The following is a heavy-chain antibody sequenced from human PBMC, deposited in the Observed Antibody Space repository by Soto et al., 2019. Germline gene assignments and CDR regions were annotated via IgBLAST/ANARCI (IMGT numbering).Heavy chain of an antibody. CDR2: MFYGVST. Sequence: SEPLSLTCTVSGSSINISGYYWGWIRQPPGKGLEWIGSMFYGVSTYYNPSLKSRVAVSVDTSKNQFSLNLRSVTAADTAVYYCARLPSRHSVDYWGQGTLVTVSS. J-gene: IGHJ4*02. CDR1: GSSINISGYY. V-gene: IGHV4-39*01. D-gene: IGHD3-10*01. CDR3: ARLPSRHSVDY.